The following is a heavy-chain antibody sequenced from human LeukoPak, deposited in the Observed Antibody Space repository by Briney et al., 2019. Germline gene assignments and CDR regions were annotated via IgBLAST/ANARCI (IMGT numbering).Heavy chain of an antibody. CDR3: ARQTGSGLFILP. Sequence: SETLSLTCTVSGYSISSGYYWGWIRQPPGKGLEWIGSIYYSGNTYYNASLKSQVSISIDTSKNRFSLKLTSVTAADTAVYYCARQTGSGLFILPGGQGTLVTVSS. J-gene: IGHJ4*02. CDR1: GYSISSGYY. CDR2: IYYSGNT. V-gene: IGHV4-38-2*02. D-gene: IGHD3/OR15-3a*01.